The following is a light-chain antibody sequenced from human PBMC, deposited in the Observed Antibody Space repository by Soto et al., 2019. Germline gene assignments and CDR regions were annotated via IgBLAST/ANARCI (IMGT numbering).Light chain of an antibody. Sequence: ESVLTQYAATLSLSPGERATLSCRASQSVSSYLAWYQQKPGQAPGLLIYDASNWATGSPARFSCSGSGTDFALTISILEPEHFEVYYCQQRRYKHWLTFGGGTKVDIK. CDR1: QSVSSY. J-gene: IGKJ4*01. CDR2: DAS. V-gene: IGKV3-11*01. CDR3: QQRRYKHWLT.